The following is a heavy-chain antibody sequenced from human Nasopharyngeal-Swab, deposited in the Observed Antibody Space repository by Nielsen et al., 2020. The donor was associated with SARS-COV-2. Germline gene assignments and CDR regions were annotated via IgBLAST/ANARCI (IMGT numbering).Heavy chain of an antibody. Sequence: SETLSLTCAVYGESFSGYYWSWIRQPPGKGLEWIGEINHSGSTNYNPSLKSRVTISVDTSKNQFSLKLSSVTAADTAVYYCARRWDSSGYYYDVGIDYWGQGTLVTVSS. CDR1: GESFSGYY. D-gene: IGHD3-22*01. CDR2: INHSGST. J-gene: IGHJ4*02. CDR3: ARRWDSSGYYYDVGIDY. V-gene: IGHV4-34*01.